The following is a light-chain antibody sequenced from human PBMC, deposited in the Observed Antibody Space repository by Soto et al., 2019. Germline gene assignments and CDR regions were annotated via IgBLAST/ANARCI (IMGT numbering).Light chain of an antibody. CDR3: QQYKDWPPLT. CDR2: GAS. V-gene: IGKV3D-15*01. CDR1: QNVNIN. Sequence: EIVMTQSPVTLSVSPGERVTLSCRASQNVNINLAWYQQRPGQAPRVLIYGASNRASGIPDRFSGSGSGTDLTLTISSLETDDFALYYCQQYKDWPPLTFGGGTRVEIK. J-gene: IGKJ4*01.